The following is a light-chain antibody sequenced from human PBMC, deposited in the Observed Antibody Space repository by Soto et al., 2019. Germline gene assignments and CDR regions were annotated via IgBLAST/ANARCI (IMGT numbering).Light chain of an antibody. J-gene: IGLJ1*01. Sequence: QSVLTQPPSVSGAPGPRVTISCTGSSSNIGAGYDVHWYQQLPGTAPKHLIYGNSNRPSGVPDRFSGSKSGTSASLAITGLQAEDEADYYCQSYDSSLSGSYVFGTGTKLTVL. V-gene: IGLV1-40*01. CDR1: SSNIGAGYD. CDR3: QSYDSSLSGSYV. CDR2: GNS.